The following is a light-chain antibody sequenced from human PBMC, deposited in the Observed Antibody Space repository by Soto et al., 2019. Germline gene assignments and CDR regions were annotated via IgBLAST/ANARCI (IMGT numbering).Light chain of an antibody. CDR2: GTS. CDR3: QQYGSSPRT. J-gene: IGKJ1*01. CDR1: QSVSSSY. Sequence: EIVLTQSPGTLSLSPGDRATLFCRASQSVSSSYLAWYQQKPGQAPRLLIFGTSSMATGIPDRFSGSGSGTDFTLTISRLEPEDFAVYYCQQYGSSPRTFGQGTKVEVE. V-gene: IGKV3-20*01.